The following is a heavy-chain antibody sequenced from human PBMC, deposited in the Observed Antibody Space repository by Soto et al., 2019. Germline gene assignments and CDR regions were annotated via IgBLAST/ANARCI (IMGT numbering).Heavy chain of an antibody. CDR1: GGSFSGYY. CDR2: INHSGST. Sequence: PSETLSLTCAVYGGSFSGYYWSWIRQPPGKGLEWIGEINHSGSTNYNPSLKSRVTISVDTSKNQFSLKLSFVTAADTAVYYCARGPYDFWSGYSPYYFDYWGQGTLVTVSS. CDR3: ARGPYDFWSGYSPYYFDY. V-gene: IGHV4-34*01. J-gene: IGHJ4*02. D-gene: IGHD3-3*01.